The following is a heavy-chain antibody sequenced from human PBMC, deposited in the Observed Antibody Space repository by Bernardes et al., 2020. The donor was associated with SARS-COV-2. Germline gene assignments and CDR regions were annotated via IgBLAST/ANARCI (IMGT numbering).Heavy chain of an antibody. CDR1: GGSISSGDYY. J-gene: IGHJ6*02. Sequence: TLSLTCTVSGGSISSGDYYWSWIRQPPGKGLEWIGYIYYSGSTYYNPSLKSRVTISVDTSKNQFSLKLSSVTAADTAVYYCAREVVGQAIFGATDVWGQGTTVTVSS. D-gene: IGHD3-3*01. CDR2: IYYSGST. CDR3: AREVVGQAIFGATDV. V-gene: IGHV4-30-4*01.